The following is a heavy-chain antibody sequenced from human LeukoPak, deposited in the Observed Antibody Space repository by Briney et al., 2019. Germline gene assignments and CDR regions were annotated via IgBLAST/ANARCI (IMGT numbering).Heavy chain of an antibody. CDR1: GGTFSSYA. CDR2: IIPIFGTA. CDR3: ARDNSSGRYRFDY. J-gene: IGHJ4*02. V-gene: IGHV1-69*06. Sequence: SVKVSCKASGGTFSSYAISWVRQAPGQGLEWMGGIIPIFGTANYAQKFQGRVTITADKSTSTAYMELSSLRSEDTAVYYCARDNSSGRYRFDYWGQGTLVTVSS. D-gene: IGHD6-19*01.